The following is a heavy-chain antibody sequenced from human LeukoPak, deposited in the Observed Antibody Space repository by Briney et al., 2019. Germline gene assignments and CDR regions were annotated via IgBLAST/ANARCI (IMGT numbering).Heavy chain of an antibody. CDR3: AREAGYSSSWGSGPAIDY. J-gene: IGHJ4*02. CDR1: GYTFTSYG. V-gene: IGHV1-18*01. CDR2: ISAYNGNT. D-gene: IGHD6-6*01. Sequence: ASVKVSCKASGYTFTSYGISWVRQAPGQGLEWMGWISAYNGNTNYAQKLQGRVTMTTDTSTSTAYMELRSLRSDDTAVYYCAREAGYSSSWGSGPAIDYWGQGTLVTVSS.